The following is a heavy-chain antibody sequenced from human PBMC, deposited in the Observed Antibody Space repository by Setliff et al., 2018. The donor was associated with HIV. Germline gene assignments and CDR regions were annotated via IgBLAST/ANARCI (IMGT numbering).Heavy chain of an antibody. CDR2: ISAYNGNT. V-gene: IGHV1-18*01. CDR1: GYTFTSYG. J-gene: IGHJ4*02. CDR3: ARAYYDSVWGSHRYRFYYFDY. D-gene: IGHD3-16*02. Sequence: ASVKVSCKASGYTFTSYGISWVRQAPGQGLEWMGWISAYNGNTNYAQKLQGRVTMTTDTSTSTAYMELRSLRSDDTAVYYCARAYYDSVWGSHRYRFYYFDYWGQGSLVTVSS.